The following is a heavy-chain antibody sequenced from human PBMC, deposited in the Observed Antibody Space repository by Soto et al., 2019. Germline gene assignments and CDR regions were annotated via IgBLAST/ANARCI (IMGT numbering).Heavy chain of an antibody. V-gene: IGHV3-74*01. Sequence: EVQLVESGGGLVQPGGSLRLSCAASGFTFSSYWMHWVRQAPGKGLVWVSRINSDGSSTSYADSVKGRFTLSRDNAKSTQNLQIDSLRAEDRAVYYCARGGSLNWSFGLWGRGTLVTVSS. CDR1: GFTFSSYW. CDR3: ARGGSLNWSFGL. CDR2: INSDGSST. J-gene: IGHJ2*01. D-gene: IGHD1-26*01.